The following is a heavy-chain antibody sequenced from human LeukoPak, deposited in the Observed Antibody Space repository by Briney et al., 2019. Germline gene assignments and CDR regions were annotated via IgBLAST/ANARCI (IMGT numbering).Heavy chain of an antibody. CDR3: ARPSGWYGAYDY. D-gene: IGHD6-19*01. CDR2: IYYSGST. CDR1: GGSINSSNYY. J-gene: IGHJ4*02. V-gene: IGHV4-39*01. Sequence: SEPLSLTCTVSGGSINSSNYYWGWIRQPPGKGLVWIGSIYYSGSTYYNPSLKSRVTISVDTSKNQFSLKLNSVTAADTAVYYCARPSGWYGAYDYWGQGTLVTVSS.